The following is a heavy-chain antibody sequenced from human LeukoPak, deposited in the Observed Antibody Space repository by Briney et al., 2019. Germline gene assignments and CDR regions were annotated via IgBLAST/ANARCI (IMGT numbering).Heavy chain of an antibody. CDR1: GFTFSSYG. CDR3: ARDLDTAMVLDY. D-gene: IGHD5-18*01. V-gene: IGHV3-33*01. Sequence: PGGSLRLSCAASGFTFSSYGMHWVRQAPGKGLEWVAVIWYDGSNKYYADSVKGRFTISRDNSKSTLYLQMNSLRAEDTAVYYCARDLDTAMVLDYWGQGTLVTVSS. J-gene: IGHJ4*02. CDR2: IWYDGSNK.